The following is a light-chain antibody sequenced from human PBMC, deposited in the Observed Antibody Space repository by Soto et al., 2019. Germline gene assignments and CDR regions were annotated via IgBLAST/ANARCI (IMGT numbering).Light chain of an antibody. Sequence: EIVLTQSPGTLSLSPGARATLSCRASESVSDNYLAWYKQRSGQAPRLVIYGASSRASAGPDRFSGSGSGADFTLTICRLEPEDFAVYDCQHYGHSPLTFGGGTKVEIK. V-gene: IGKV3-20*01. CDR1: ESVSDNY. CDR2: GAS. CDR3: QHYGHSPLT. J-gene: IGKJ4*01.